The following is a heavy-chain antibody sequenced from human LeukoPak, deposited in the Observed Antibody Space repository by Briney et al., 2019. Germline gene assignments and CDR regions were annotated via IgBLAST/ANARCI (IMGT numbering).Heavy chain of an antibody. D-gene: IGHD3-10*01. CDR2: IKSKTDGGTT. V-gene: IGHV3-15*01. Sequence: GGSLRLSCAASGFTFINAWMSWVRQAPGKGLEWVGRIKSKTDGGTTDYPAPVKGRFTISRDDSKNTLYLQMNSLKTEDTAVYCCTKHSGSPVENRVYYYGMDVWGQGTTVTVSS. J-gene: IGHJ6*02. CDR1: GFTFINAW. CDR3: TKHSGSPVENRVYYYGMDV.